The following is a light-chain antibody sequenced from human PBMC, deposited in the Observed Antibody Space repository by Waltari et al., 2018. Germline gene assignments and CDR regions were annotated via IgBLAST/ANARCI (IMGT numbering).Light chain of an antibody. CDR3: MQALELPTT. V-gene: IGKV2-28*01. CDR2: LAS. J-gene: IGKJ4*01. Sequence: DTIMTQSPVSLTVTPGESASISCRSSQSLLHGHGYNYVVWYLQKPGRAPQLLFYLASNRASGVPDRFSASGSGTDFKLKISRVEAEDVGVYYCMQALELPTTFGGGTKVEI. CDR1: QSLLHGHGYNY.